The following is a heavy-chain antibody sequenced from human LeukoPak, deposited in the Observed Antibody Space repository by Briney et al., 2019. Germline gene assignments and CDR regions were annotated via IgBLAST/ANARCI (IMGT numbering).Heavy chain of an antibody. CDR3: ARESPSTGFDY. D-gene: IGHD4-17*01. Sequence: PGGSLRLSCAASGFTFSSYAMHWVHQAPGKGLEWVAVISYDGSNKYYADSVKGRFTISRDNSKNTLYLQMNSLRAEDTAVYYCARESPSTGFDYWGQGTLVTVSS. CDR2: ISYDGSNK. CDR1: GFTFSSYA. J-gene: IGHJ4*02. V-gene: IGHV3-30-3*01.